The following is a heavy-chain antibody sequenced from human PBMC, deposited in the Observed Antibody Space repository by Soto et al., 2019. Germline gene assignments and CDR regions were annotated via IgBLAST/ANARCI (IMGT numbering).Heavy chain of an antibody. D-gene: IGHD2-2*01. CDR1: GYTFTNFG. Sequence: QVQLVQSGAEVKKPGASVKVSCRASGYTFTNFGVTRVRRAPGQGLEWMGWISAYTDTPNYAQKFQGRVTMTIDTSTSTAYIDLRRFTSDETAVYYCARVIPGVEAWFGPWGQGTLVTVSS. CDR2: ISAYTDTP. J-gene: IGHJ5*02. V-gene: IGHV1-18*01. CDR3: ARVIPGVEAWFGP.